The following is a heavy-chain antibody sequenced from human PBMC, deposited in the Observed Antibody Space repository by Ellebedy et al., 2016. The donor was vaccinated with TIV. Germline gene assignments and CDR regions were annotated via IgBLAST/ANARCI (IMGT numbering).Heavy chain of an antibody. CDR3: ARVRVPAAIAVFDY. CDR2: INPNSGGT. J-gene: IGHJ4*02. D-gene: IGHD2-2*02. V-gene: IGHV1-2*02. Sequence: MPGGSLRLSCAASGYTFTGYYMHWVRQAPGQGLEWMGWINPNSGGTNYAQKFQGRVTMTRDTSISTAYMELSRLRSDDTAVYYCARVRVPAAIAVFDYWGQGTLVTVSS. CDR1: GYTFTGYY.